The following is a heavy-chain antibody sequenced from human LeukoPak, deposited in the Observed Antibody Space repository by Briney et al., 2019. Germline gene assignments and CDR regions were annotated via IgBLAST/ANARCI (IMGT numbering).Heavy chain of an antibody. CDR3: ALGYCSGGSCYGGFDP. Sequence: SETLSLTCTVSGGSISSYYWSWIRQPPGKGLEWIGYIYTSGSTNYNPSLKSRVTISVDTSKNQFSLKLSSVTAADTAVYYCALGYCSGGSCYGGFDPWGQGTLVTVSS. CDR1: GGSISSYY. J-gene: IGHJ5*02. CDR2: IYTSGST. V-gene: IGHV4-4*09. D-gene: IGHD2-15*01.